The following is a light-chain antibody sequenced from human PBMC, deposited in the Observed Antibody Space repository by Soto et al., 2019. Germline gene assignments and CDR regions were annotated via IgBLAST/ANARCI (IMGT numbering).Light chain of an antibody. V-gene: IGKV1-5*03. CDR2: KAS. J-gene: IGKJ1*01. Sequence: DIPMTQSPSTLSASVGDRVTITCRASQSISSWLAWYQQKPGKAPKLLIYKASSLESGVPSRFSGSGSGTEFTLTISSLQPDDFATYYCQQYNSPTWPFGQGNKVEIK. CDR3: QQYNSPTWP. CDR1: QSISSW.